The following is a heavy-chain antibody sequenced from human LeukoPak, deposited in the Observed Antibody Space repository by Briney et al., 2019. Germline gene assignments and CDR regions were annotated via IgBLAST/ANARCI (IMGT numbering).Heavy chain of an antibody. Sequence: GGSLRLSCAASGFTFSSYAMSWVRQAPGKGLGWVSVISGGGGSTYYADSVKGRFTLSRDNSKNTLYLQMNSLRAEDTAVYYCAKGPGESSGAWSYFQHWGQGTLVTVSS. J-gene: IGHJ1*01. CDR2: ISGGGGST. D-gene: IGHD3-16*01. V-gene: IGHV3-23*01. CDR1: GFTFSSYA. CDR3: AKGPGESSGAWSYFQH.